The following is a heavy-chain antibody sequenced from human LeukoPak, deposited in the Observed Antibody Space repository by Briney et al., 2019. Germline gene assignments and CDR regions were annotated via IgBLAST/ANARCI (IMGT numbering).Heavy chain of an antibody. CDR2: VYYSGTD. CDR3: ARLLPYDFWSSYSGWFDP. CDR1: GGSISSRNYY. J-gene: IGHJ5*02. V-gene: IGHV4-39*01. Sequence: SETLSLTCTISGGSISSRNYYWGWIRQPPGKGLEWIGIVYYSGTDYNTPSLRSRVTISVDTSKNEFSLKLSSVTAADTAVYYCARLLPYDFWSSYSGWFDPWGQGTLVTVSS. D-gene: IGHD3-3*01.